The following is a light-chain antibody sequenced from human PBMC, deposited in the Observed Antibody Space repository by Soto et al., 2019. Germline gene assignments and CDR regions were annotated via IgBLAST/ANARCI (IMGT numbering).Light chain of an antibody. CDR1: SSDIGSYNL. Sequence: QSVLPQPASVSGSPGQSITISCTGSSSDIGSYNLVSWYQKEPGKAPKLVIYEAYKRPSGVSARFSGSKSGNTASLTISGLQAEDEADYYCSSYAGSRTYVVFGGGTQLTVL. J-gene: IGLJ2*01. V-gene: IGLV2-23*01. CDR2: EAY. CDR3: SSYAGSRTYVV.